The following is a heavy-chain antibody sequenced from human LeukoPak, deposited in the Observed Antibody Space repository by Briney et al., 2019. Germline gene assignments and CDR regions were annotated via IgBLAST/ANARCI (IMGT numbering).Heavy chain of an antibody. D-gene: IGHD6-13*01. J-gene: IGHJ5*02. CDR2: IYYSGST. CDR1: GGSISSGDYY. Sequence: SQTLSLTCTVSGGSISSGDYYWSWIRQPPGKGLEWIGYIYYSGSTYYNPSLKSRVTISVDTSKNQFSLKLSSVTAADTAVYYCARERGEAAAGTWFDPWGRGTLVTVSS. CDR3: ARERGEAAAGTWFDP. V-gene: IGHV4-30-4*01.